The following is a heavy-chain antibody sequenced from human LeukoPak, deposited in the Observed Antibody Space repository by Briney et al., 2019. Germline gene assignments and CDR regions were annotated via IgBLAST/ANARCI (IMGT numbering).Heavy chain of an antibody. J-gene: IGHJ4*02. CDR2: INAGNGNT. CDR3: ARGRSLRYFDWVDY. D-gene: IGHD3-9*01. V-gene: IGHV1-3*01. Sequence: ASVKVSCKASGYTFTSYAMHWVRQDPGQRLEWMGWINAGNGNTKYSQKFQGRVTITRDTSASTAYMELSSLRSEDTAVYYCARGRSLRYFDWVDYWGQGTLVTVSS. CDR1: GYTFTSYA.